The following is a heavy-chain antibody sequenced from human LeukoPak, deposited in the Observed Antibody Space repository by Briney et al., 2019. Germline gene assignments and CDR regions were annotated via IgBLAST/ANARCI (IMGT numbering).Heavy chain of an antibody. CDR3: ARDLSGAYYALDV. CDR1: GFNFNIYA. D-gene: IGHD3-10*02. J-gene: IGHJ6*02. V-gene: IGHV3-30-3*01. Sequence: GGSLRLSCAASGFNFNIYAMHWVRQAPDKAPEWVAVISYDGNNKYYADSVKGRFTISRDISKSTLFLQMNSLTSEDTAIYYCARDLSGAYYALDVWGQGTTVTVSS. CDR2: ISYDGNNK.